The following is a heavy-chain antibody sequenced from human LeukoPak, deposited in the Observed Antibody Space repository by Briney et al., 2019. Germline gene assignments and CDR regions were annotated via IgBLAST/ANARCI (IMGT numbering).Heavy chain of an antibody. V-gene: IGHV3-23*01. Sequence: PGGSLRLSCAASGFTFSSYAMSWVRQAPGKGLEWVSAISGSGDNTYYADSVKGRFTISRDNFKNTLYLQMNSLRAEDTAVYYCAKEVIVGVSFDYWGQGTLVTVSS. J-gene: IGHJ4*02. D-gene: IGHD1-26*01. CDR3: AKEVIVGVSFDY. CDR1: GFTFSSYA. CDR2: ISGSGDNT.